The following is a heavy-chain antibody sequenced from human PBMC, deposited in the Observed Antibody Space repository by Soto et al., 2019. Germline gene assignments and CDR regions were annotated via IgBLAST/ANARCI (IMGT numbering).Heavy chain of an antibody. CDR2: ISYDGSNK. CDR3: ARSSTSLGYCSGGSCFEGAFDI. J-gene: IGHJ3*02. CDR1: GFTFSSYA. Sequence: GGSLRLSCAASGFTFSSYAMHWVRQAPGKGLEWVAVISYDGSNKYYADSVKGRFTISRDNSKNTLYLQMNSLRAEDTAVYYCARSSTSLGYCSGGSCFEGAFDIWGQGTMVTVSS. D-gene: IGHD2-15*01. V-gene: IGHV3-30-3*01.